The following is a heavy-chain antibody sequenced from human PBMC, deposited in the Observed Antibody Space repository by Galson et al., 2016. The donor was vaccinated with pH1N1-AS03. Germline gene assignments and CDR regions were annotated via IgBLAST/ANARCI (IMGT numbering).Heavy chain of an antibody. CDR2: IRYDGSDK. Sequence: SLRLSCAASGLTFSSFALHWVRQAPGKGLEWVAFIRYDGSDKKYANSVKGRFTISRDNSKNTLYLQMNSLRAEDTAVYYCAKDREVYVDYRWYFDLWGRGTLVTVSS. D-gene: IGHD4-17*01. J-gene: IGHJ2*01. CDR3: AKDREVYVDYRWYFDL. CDR1: GLTFSSFA. V-gene: IGHV3-30*02.